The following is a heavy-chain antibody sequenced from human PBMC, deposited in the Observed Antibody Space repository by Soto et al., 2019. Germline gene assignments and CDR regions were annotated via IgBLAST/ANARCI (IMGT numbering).Heavy chain of an antibody. D-gene: IGHD5-12*01. CDR3: ARDRRGYSGYDWSVDYYYGMDV. CDR2: INPSGGST. Sequence: ASVKVSCKASGYTFTSYYMHWVRQAPGQGLEWMGIINPSGGSTSYAQKFQGRVTMTRDTPTSTVYMELSSLRSEDTAVYYCARDRRGYSGYDWSVDYYYGMDVWGQGTTVTVSS. J-gene: IGHJ6*02. CDR1: GYTFTSYY. V-gene: IGHV1-46*01.